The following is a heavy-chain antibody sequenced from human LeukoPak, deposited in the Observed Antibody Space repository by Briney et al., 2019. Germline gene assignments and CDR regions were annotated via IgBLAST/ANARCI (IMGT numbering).Heavy chain of an antibody. V-gene: IGHV1-8*01. Sequence: AASVKVSCKASGYTFTTYDINWVRQATGQGLEWMGWMNPNSGNTGYAQNFQGRVTMTRNTSISTAYMELSILRSEDTGVYYCARGPNNSDGGNSGSAWFDPWGQGTLVTVSS. CDR3: ARGPNNSDGGNSGSAWFDP. CDR2: MNPNSGNT. CDR1: GYTFTTYD. D-gene: IGHD4-23*01. J-gene: IGHJ5*02.